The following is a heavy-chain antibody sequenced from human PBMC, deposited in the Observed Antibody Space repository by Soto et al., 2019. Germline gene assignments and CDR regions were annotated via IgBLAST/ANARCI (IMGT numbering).Heavy chain of an antibody. CDR1: GFTFSDYY. CDR2: ISSSSSYT. D-gene: IGHD2-8*01. V-gene: IGHV3-11*06. CDR3: ARYCTNGVYYHDAFDI. Sequence: GGCLRLSCAASGFTFSDYYMSWIRQAPGKGLEWVSYISSSSSYTNYADSVKGRFTISRDNAKNSLYLQMNSLRAEDTAVYYCARYCTNGVYYHDAFDIWGQGTMVT. J-gene: IGHJ3*02.